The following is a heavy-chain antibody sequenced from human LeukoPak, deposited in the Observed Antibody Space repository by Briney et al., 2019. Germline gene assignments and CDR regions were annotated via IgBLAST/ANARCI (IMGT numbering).Heavy chain of an antibody. V-gene: IGHV3-53*01. D-gene: IGHD1-26*01. J-gene: IGHJ3*02. Sequence: GGSLRLSCAASGFTVRSNYMSWVRQAPGKGLEWVSEIYSDGTTYYAASVKGRFGISRDNSKNTVDLQMNSLRAEDTAVYYCARDLREHGVFDIWGQGTMVTVSS. CDR1: GFTVRSNY. CDR3: ARDLREHGVFDI. CDR2: IYSDGTT.